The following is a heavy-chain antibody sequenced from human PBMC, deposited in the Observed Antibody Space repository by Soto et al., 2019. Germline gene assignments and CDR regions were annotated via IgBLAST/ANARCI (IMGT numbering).Heavy chain of an antibody. Sequence: SETLSLTCTVSGGSISSYYWSWIRQPPGKGLEWIGYIYYSGSTNYNPSLKSRVTISVDTSKNQFSLKLSSVTAADTAVYYCAIVDYYDILTGYTSAIDIWGQGTMVTVSS. CDR3: AIVDYYDILTGYTSAIDI. J-gene: IGHJ3*02. V-gene: IGHV4-59*01. CDR1: GGSISSYY. D-gene: IGHD3-9*01. CDR2: IYYSGST.